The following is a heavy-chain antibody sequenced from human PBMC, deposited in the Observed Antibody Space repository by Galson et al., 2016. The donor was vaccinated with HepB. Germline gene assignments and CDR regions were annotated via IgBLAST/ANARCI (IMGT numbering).Heavy chain of an antibody. D-gene: IGHD3-10*01. J-gene: IGHJ4*02. CDR2: IPATGTST. Sequence: SLRLSCAGSGFIFSTNAMTWVRQVPGKGPEWVASIPATGTSTFYAASVKGRFTISRDNFRSVLYLQMNSLRVDDKATYYCEKDPQMMALLPYYFDHWGQGVRVTVSS. CDR1: GFIFSTNA. CDR3: EKDPQMMALLPYYFDH. V-gene: IGHV3-23*01.